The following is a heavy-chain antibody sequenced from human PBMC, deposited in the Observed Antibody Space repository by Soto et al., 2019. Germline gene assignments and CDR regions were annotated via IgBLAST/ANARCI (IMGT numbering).Heavy chain of an antibody. D-gene: IGHD2-2*02. V-gene: IGHV3-33*01. Sequence: PGGSRRLSCAAAGFTFSSYGMHWVRQAPGKGLEWVAMIWDEGSNKYYADSVKGRLTSSRDNCKNTLYLQMNSLGAEDTAVYYCERDAKFYCSGSRCYISPLSGYYGMHVWRQGTTVTASS. CDR3: ERDAKFYCSGSRCYISPLSGYYGMHV. CDR1: GFTFSSYG. CDR2: IWDEGSNK. J-gene: IGHJ6*02.